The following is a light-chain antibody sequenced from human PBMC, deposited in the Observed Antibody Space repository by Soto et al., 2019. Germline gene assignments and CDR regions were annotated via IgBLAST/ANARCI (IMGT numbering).Light chain of an antibody. CDR3: QQYNSWPPYT. CDR1: QSVSSSY. Sequence: EIVLTQSPGTLSLSPGERATLSCRASQSVSSSYLAWYQQKPGQAPRLLIYGASTRATGIPARFSGSGSGTEFTLTISTLQSEDVAIYYCQQYNSWPPYTFGQGTKLEI. J-gene: IGKJ2*01. CDR2: GAS. V-gene: IGKV3-15*01.